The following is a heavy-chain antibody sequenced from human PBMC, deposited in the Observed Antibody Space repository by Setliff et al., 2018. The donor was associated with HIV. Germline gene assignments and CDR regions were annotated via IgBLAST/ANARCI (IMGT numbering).Heavy chain of an antibody. CDR3: ASKSSLSEEGV. D-gene: IGHD6-6*01. J-gene: IGHJ6*04. CDR2: VYYSGTT. CDR1: GGSINSHY. V-gene: IGHV4-59*11. Sequence: ETLSLTCTVSGGSINSHYWSWIRQPPGKGLEWIGYVYYSGTTNYNPSLKSRVSISVDTSKKQFSLKLSSVTAADTAVYFCASKSSLSEEGVWGKGTTVTVSS.